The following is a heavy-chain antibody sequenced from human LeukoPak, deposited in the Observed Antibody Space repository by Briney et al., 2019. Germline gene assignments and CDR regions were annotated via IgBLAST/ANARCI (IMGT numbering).Heavy chain of an antibody. J-gene: IGHJ2*01. D-gene: IGHD6-13*01. Sequence: SETLSLTCTVSGGSISSYDRSWIRQPPGKGLEWIGYIYYSGSTNYNPSLKSRVTISGDTSKNQFSLKLSSVTAADTAVYYCARDKGLAAAGHWYFDLWGRGTLVTVSS. CDR1: GGSISSYD. CDR2: IYYSGST. CDR3: ARDKGLAAAGHWYFDL. V-gene: IGHV4-59*01.